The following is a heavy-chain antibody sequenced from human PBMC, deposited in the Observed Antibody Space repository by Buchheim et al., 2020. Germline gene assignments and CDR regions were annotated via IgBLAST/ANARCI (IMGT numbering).Heavy chain of an antibody. CDR1: GGSFSGYY. CDR3: ARERIQLWLRTYYYYGMDV. V-gene: IGHV4-34*01. J-gene: IGHJ6*02. Sequence: QVQLQQWGAGLLKPSETLSLTCAVYGGSFSGYYWSWIRQPPGKGLEWIGEINHSGSTNYNPSLKSRVTISVDTSKHQLYLKLSSVTAADTAVYYCARERIQLWLRTYYYYGMDVWGQGTT. CDR2: INHSGST. D-gene: IGHD5-18*01.